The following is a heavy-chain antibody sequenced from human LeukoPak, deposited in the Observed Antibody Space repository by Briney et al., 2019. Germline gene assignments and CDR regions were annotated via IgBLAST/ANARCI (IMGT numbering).Heavy chain of an antibody. CDR2: IYTSGST. Sequence: PSETLSLTCTVSGGSISSYYWSWIRQPAGKGLEWIGRIYTSGSTNYNPSLKSRVTMSVDTSKNRFSLKLSSVTAADTAVYYCARVLEVVSSSSGYYYYYMDVWGQGITVTVSS. CDR3: ARVLEVVSSSSGYYYYYMDV. D-gene: IGHD6-6*01. CDR1: GGSISSYY. V-gene: IGHV4-4*07. J-gene: IGHJ6*03.